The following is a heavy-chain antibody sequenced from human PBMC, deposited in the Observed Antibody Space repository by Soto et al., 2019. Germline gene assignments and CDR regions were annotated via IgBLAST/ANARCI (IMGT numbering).Heavy chain of an antibody. V-gene: IGHV3-21*01. Sequence: GGSLRLSCAASGFTFSGFCMKCVRQAPGEGRGWVSSVTISPSSMFYADSVKGRFTISRDDAKDSLFLQMNSLRADDTAVYYCAREADFASSGYVLDYWGLGTLVTVSS. J-gene: IGHJ4*02. CDR2: VTISPSSM. D-gene: IGHD3-22*01. CDR3: AREADFASSGYVLDY. CDR1: GFTFSGFC.